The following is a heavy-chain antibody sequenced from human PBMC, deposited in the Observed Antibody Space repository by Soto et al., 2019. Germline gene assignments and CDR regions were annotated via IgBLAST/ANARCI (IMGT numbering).Heavy chain of an antibody. J-gene: IGHJ4*02. V-gene: IGHV1-58*01. CDR1: GFGFTISA. CDR3: AADFLSTTGTLPFDY. Sequence: ASVNLSCKAAGFGFTISAVQWVRQARRQRLEWIGWIVVGSGNTNYAQKFQERVTITRDMSTSTAYMELSSLRSEDTAVYYCAADFLSTTGTLPFDYWGQGTLVTVSS. D-gene: IGHD1-1*01. CDR2: IVVGSGNT.